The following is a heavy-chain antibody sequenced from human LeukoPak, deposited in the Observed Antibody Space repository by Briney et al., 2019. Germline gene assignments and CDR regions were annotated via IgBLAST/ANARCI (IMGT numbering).Heavy chain of an antibody. Sequence: SETLSLTCTVSGGSISSYYWSWIRQPAGKGLEWIGRIYTSESPTYNPSLKSRVTMSLDTSKNQFSLKLSSVTAADTAVYYCARELLWFGELCHFDYWGQGTLVTVSS. CDR2: IYTSESP. J-gene: IGHJ4*02. CDR1: GGSISSYY. CDR3: ARELLWFGELCHFDY. V-gene: IGHV4-4*07. D-gene: IGHD3-10*01.